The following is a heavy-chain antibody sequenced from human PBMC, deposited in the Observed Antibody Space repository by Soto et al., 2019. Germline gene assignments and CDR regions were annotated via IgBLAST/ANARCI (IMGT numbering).Heavy chain of an antibody. V-gene: IGHV4-59*08. Sequence: QVQLQESGPGLVKPSETLSLTCTVSGGSISSYYWSWIRQPPGKGLEWIGYIYYSGSTNYNPSLKSRVTISVDTSKNQVSLKLSSVTAADTAVYYCARHLYSGYDPYYFDYWGQGTLVTVSS. CDR1: GGSISSYY. CDR2: IYYSGST. D-gene: IGHD5-12*01. J-gene: IGHJ4*02. CDR3: ARHLYSGYDPYYFDY.